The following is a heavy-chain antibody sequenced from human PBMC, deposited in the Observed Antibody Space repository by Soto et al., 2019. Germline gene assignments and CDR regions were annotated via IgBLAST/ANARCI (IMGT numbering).Heavy chain of an antibody. CDR3: ARETSGFDFYFDL. CDR2: TSYDGKNK. V-gene: IGHV3-30*04. D-gene: IGHD5-12*01. J-gene: IGHJ4*02. CDR1: GFTFSNFA. Sequence: QVQLVESGGGVVQPGGSLRLSCAASGFTFSNFAMHWVRQAPGKGLEWVAVTSYDGKNKDYADSVKGRFTISRDNSKKSVYLQMNSLRAEDTAVYYCARETSGFDFYFDLWGQGTLVTVSS.